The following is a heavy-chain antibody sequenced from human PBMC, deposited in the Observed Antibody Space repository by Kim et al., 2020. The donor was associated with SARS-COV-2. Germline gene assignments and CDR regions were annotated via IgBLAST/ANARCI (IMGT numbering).Heavy chain of an antibody. CDR3: ARFQPLYDYVWGSPKRTLGSFDL. J-gene: IGHJ2*01. D-gene: IGHD3-16*01. Sequence: SETLSLTCTVSGGSISSYYWSWIRQPPGKGLEWIGYIYYSGSTNYNPSLKSRVTISVDTSKNQFSLKLSSVTAADTAVYYCARFQPLYDYVWGSPKRTLGSFDLWGRGTLVTVSS. CDR2: IYYSGST. CDR1: GGSISSYY. V-gene: IGHV4-59*08.